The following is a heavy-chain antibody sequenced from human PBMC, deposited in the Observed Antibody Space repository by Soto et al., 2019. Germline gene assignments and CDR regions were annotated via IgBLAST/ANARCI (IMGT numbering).Heavy chain of an antibody. D-gene: IGHD3-16*02. CDR2: IYYSGST. V-gene: IGHV4-31*03. J-gene: IGHJ1*01. CDR1: GGSISSGGYY. CDR3: ATHPPIRYDYVWGSCRPLSFQH. Sequence: ASETLSLTCTVSGGSISSGGYYWSWIRQHPGKGLEWIGYIYYSGSTYYNPSLKSRVTISVDTSKNQFSLKLSSVTAADTAVYYCATHPPIRYDYVWGSCRPLSFQHWGQGTLVTVSS.